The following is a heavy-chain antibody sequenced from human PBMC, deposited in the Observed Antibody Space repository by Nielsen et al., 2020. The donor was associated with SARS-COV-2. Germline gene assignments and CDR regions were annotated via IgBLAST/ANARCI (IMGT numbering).Heavy chain of an antibody. D-gene: IGHD3-22*01. CDR2: ISSSSSYI. Sequence: GGSLRLSCAASGFTFSSYSMNWVRQAPGKGLEWVSSISSSSSYIYYADSLKGRFTISRDNAKNSLYLQMNSLRAEDTAVYYCAREYYYDSSGYYHFDYWGQGTLVTVSS. J-gene: IGHJ4*02. CDR3: AREYYYDSSGYYHFDY. CDR1: GFTFSSYS. V-gene: IGHV3-21*01.